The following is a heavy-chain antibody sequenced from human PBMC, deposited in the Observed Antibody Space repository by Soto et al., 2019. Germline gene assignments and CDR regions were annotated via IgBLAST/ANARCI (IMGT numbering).Heavy chain of an antibody. CDR3: ARVSNEYGGNGAFDY. J-gene: IGHJ4*02. CDR1: GGSLSGFP. CDR2: IYHTGRR. Sequence: PSETLSLTCSVSGGSLSGFPWIWIRQPPGTGLEWVGYIYHTGRRNYNPSLKSRLTISLDMSRNQFSLQLTSVTAADTALYYCARVSNEYGGNGAFDYWGLGTLVTVSS. V-gene: IGHV4-59*01. D-gene: IGHD4-17*01.